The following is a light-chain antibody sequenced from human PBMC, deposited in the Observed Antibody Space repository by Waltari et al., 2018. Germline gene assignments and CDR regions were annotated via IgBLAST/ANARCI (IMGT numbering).Light chain of an antibody. CDR3: NSRDSSGNRV. Sequence: SELTQDPAVSVALGQTVRITCQGDSLRSYYASWYQQKPGQAPVLVIYGKNNRPSGIPDRFSGSSSGNTASLTITGAQAEDEADYYCNSRDSSGNRVFGGGTKLTVL. CDR1: SLRSYY. CDR2: GKN. J-gene: IGLJ3*02. V-gene: IGLV3-19*01.